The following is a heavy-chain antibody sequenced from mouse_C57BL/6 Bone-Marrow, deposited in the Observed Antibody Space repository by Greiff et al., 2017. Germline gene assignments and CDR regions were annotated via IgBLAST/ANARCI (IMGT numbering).Heavy chain of an antibody. CDR2: INPNNGGT. CDR3: ARSSYDWYFDV. Sequence: EVKLQQSGPELVKPGASVKISCKASGYTFTDYYMNWVKQSHGKSLEWIGDINPNNGGTSYNQKFKGKATLTVDKSSSTAYMELSSLTSEDSAVYYCARSSYDWYFDVWGTGTTVTVSS. CDR1: GYTFTDYY. D-gene: IGHD1-1*01. J-gene: IGHJ1*03. V-gene: IGHV1-26*01.